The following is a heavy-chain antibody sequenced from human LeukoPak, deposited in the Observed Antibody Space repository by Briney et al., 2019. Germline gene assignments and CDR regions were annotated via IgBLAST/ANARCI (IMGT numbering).Heavy chain of an antibody. CDR2: IYYSGST. J-gene: IGHJ5*02. CDR1: GDSISSYY. V-gene: IGHV4-59*08. Sequence: PSETLSLTCTVSGDSISSYYWSWIRQPPGKGLEWIGYIYYSGSTNYNPSLKSRVTISVDTSKNQFSLKLSSVTAADTAVYYCARGTYSSSFGTPIWWFDPRGQGTLVTVSS. D-gene: IGHD6-6*01. CDR3: ARGTYSSSFGTPIWWFDP.